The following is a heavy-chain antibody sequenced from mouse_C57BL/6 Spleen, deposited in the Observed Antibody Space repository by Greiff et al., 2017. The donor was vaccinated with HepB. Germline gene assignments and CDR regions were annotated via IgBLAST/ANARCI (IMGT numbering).Heavy chain of an antibody. CDR1: GYTFTSYW. CDR2: IHPNSGST. J-gene: IGHJ2*01. V-gene: IGHV1-64*01. Sequence: QVHVKQPGAELVKPGASVKLSCKASGYTFTSYWMHWVKQRPGQGLEWIGMIHPNSGSTNYNEKFKSKATLTVDKSSSTAYMQLSSLTSEDSAVYYCARKGAYYSNYAYFDYWGQGTTLTVSS. D-gene: IGHD2-5*01. CDR3: ARKGAYYSNYAYFDY.